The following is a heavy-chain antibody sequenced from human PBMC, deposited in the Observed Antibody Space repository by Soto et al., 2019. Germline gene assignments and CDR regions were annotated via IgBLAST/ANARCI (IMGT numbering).Heavy chain of an antibody. Sequence: QVQLVQSGAEVKKPGASVSISCKASGRAFSTYYMHWVRQAPGQGLEWMGIINPTGGSTSYVQKFQGRVTLTTDTSTSTVYMELSRLTSEDTAVYYCASVVTADDWDHWGQGTLVSVSS. CDR3: ASVVTADDWDH. CDR2: INPTGGST. V-gene: IGHV1-46*01. D-gene: IGHD3-22*01. J-gene: IGHJ4*02. CDR1: GRAFSTYY.